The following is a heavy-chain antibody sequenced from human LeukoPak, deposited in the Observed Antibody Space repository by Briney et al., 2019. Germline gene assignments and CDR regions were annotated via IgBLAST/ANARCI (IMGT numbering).Heavy chain of an antibody. Sequence: PGGSLRLSCAASGFTFSSYGMHWVRQAPGKGLEWVAVISYDGSNKYYADSVKGRFTISRDNSKNTLYLQMSSLRAEDTAVYYCAKSFYDSSGYFDYWGQGTLVTVSS. CDR1: GFTFSSYG. J-gene: IGHJ4*02. V-gene: IGHV3-30*18. CDR3: AKSFYDSSGYFDY. D-gene: IGHD3-22*01. CDR2: ISYDGSNK.